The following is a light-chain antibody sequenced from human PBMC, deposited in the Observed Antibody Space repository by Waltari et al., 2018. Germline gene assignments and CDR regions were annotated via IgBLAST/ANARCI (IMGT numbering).Light chain of an antibody. J-gene: IGKJ1*01. CDR2: KAS. CDR3: QQFNSYPWT. CDR1: QNITTW. V-gene: IGKV1-5*03. Sequence: DIQMTQSPSSLSANVGERVIVTCRASQNITTWLAWYQQKPGKAPKLLMYKASTLENGVPFRSSSEGSGTEFTLTISALQAYDSATYYCQQFNSYPWTFGQGTKVES.